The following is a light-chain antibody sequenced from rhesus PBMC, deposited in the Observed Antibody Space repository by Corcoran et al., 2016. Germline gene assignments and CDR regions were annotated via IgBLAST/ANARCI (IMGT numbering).Light chain of an antibody. J-gene: IGKJ4*01. Sequence: DVQLTQSPSSLSVSVGDRVTITCRASPGISSYIAWYKQKSGKAPGLLIYDASILQSGVPSRSSGSVSGTEFTLTINSLQPGDFASYHCQQRNRHPPTFGGGTKVEIK. CDR2: DAS. CDR1: PGISSY. CDR3: QQRNRHPPT. V-gene: IGKV1-38*01.